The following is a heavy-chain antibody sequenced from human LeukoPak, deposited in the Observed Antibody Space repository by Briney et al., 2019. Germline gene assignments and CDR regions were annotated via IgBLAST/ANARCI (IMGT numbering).Heavy chain of an antibody. CDR2: INHSGST. V-gene: IGHV4-34*01. CDR1: GGSFSGYY. D-gene: IGHD1-26*01. CDR3: ARDLSGGYRGGSAFDI. Sequence: SETLSLTCAVYGGSFSGYYWSWIRQPPGKGLEWIGEINHSGSTNYNPSLKSRVTISVDTSKNQFSLKLSSVTAADTAVYYCARDLSGGYRGGSAFDIWGQGTMVTVSS. J-gene: IGHJ3*02.